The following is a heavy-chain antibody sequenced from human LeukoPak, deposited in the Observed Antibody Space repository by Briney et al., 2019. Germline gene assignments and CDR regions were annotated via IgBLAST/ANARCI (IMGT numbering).Heavy chain of an antibody. CDR1: GYSFTSYW. J-gene: IGHJ4*02. CDR3: RRPVSYYDSSVYNGALDS. V-gene: IGHV5-51*01. CDR2: IYPGDSDT. Sequence: PGESLKISCKGAGYSFTSYWIGWGRQMPGKGLEWMGIIYPGDSDTRYSPSFQGQGTISADKAISTAHLQWRILNAADPAMYSCRRPVSYYDSSVYNGALDSWGQGTLAPVS. D-gene: IGHD3-22*01.